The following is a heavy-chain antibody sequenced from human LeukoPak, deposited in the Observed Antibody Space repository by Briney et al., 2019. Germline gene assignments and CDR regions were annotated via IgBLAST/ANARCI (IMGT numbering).Heavy chain of an antibody. V-gene: IGHV1-24*01. CDR2: FDPENGET. CDR1: GYTLPEVS. Sequence: ASVKVSCKVSGYTLPEVSIHWVRQAPGRGLEWMGGFDPENGETVSARRLQGRLTMTEDTSSDTAYMELSSLTSEDTAVYYCAASGGYDYWGQGTLITVSS. J-gene: IGHJ4*02. D-gene: IGHD3-16*01. CDR3: AASGGYDY.